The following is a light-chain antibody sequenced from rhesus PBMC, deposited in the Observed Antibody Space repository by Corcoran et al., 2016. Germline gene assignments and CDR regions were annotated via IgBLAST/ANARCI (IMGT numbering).Light chain of an antibody. CDR3: QQYNSSLRT. V-gene: IGKV1-22*01. Sequence: DIQMTQSPSSLSASVGDTVTITCRASQSISSWLAWYQQKPGNALKLLIYKASTLQRGVPSRFSGSGSGTDFTLTISGLQSEHFATYYGQQYNSSLRTFGQGTKVEIK. CDR2: KAS. J-gene: IGKJ1*01. CDR1: QSISSW.